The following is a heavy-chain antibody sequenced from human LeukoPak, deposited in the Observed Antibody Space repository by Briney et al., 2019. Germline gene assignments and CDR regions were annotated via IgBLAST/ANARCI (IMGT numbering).Heavy chain of an antibody. CDR2: IYYSGST. CDR3: ARLVGATNGFDI. D-gene: IGHD1-26*01. Sequence: SETLSLTCVSGGXISSSSYHWGWIRQPPGKGLEWIGTIYYSGSTYYNPSLKSRVTISVDTSKNQFSLKLSSVTAADTAVYYCARLVGATNGFDIWGQGTMVTVSS. CDR1: GGXISSSSYH. J-gene: IGHJ3*02. V-gene: IGHV4-39*01.